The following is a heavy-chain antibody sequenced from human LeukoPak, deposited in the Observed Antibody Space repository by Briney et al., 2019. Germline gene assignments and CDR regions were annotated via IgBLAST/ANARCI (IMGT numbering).Heavy chain of an antibody. V-gene: IGHV3-64*01. D-gene: IGHD1-1*01. CDR3: ARVWTGTTDY. CDR1: GFTFSSYA. J-gene: IGHJ4*02. CDR2: ISSNGGIT. Sequence: GGSLGLSCAASGFTFSSYAMHWVRQAPGKGLEYVSAISSNGGITYYANSVKDRFTISRDNSKNTLYLQMGSLRAEDMAVYYCARVWTGTTDYWGQGTLVTVSS.